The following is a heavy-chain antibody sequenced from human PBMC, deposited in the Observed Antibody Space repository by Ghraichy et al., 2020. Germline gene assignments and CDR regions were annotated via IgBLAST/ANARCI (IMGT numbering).Heavy chain of an antibody. Sequence: SETQSLTCAVYGESFSGYYWTWIRQPPGKGLEWIGEINHSGRTNYNPSLKSRVTISVDTSKNQFSLKLNSVSAADTAVYYCARGNIAATGTPSDSWGQGTLVTVSS. J-gene: IGHJ4*02. CDR3: ARGNIAATGTPSDS. V-gene: IGHV4-34*01. D-gene: IGHD6-13*01. CDR2: INHSGRT. CDR1: GESFSGYY.